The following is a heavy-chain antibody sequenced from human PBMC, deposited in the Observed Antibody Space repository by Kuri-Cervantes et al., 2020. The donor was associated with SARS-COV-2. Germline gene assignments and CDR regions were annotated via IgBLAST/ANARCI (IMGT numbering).Heavy chain of an antibody. CDR3: ARERHGAAGGHFDS. J-gene: IGHJ4*02. Sequence: GGSLRLSCAASEFTFSSFGMHWVRQAPGKGLEWVAVVWFDGSRQYYADSVKGRFTISRDNSKNTMYLEMNSLRAEDTAVYFCARERHGAAGGHFDSWGQGTLVTVSS. CDR1: EFTFSSFG. V-gene: IGHV3-33*01. D-gene: IGHD6-13*01. CDR2: VWFDGSRQ.